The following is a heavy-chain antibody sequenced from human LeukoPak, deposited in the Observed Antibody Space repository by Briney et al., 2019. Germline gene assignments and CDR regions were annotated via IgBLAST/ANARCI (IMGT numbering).Heavy chain of an antibody. CDR1: GFSFSSYW. D-gene: IGHD3-10*01. CDR2: VSSDGRST. CDR3: SRVGDSGTFDY. Sequence: PGGSLRLSCAASGFSFSSYWMHWVRQAPGKGLVWVARVSSDGRSTTYADSVQGRFTASRDNAENTLYLQMNSLRAEDTAVYYCSRVGDSGTFDYWGQGTLVTVSS. J-gene: IGHJ4*02. V-gene: IGHV3-74*01.